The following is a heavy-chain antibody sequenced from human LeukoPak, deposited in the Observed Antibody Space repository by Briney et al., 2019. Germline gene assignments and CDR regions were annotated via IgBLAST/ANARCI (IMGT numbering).Heavy chain of an antibody. CDR2: IRYDGSNK. Sequence: GGSLRLSCAASGFTFSSYGMHWVRQAPGKGLEWVALIRYDGSNKYYADSVKGRFTISRDNAKNTLYLQMNSLRAEDTAVHYCVRAHHPGGWFDPWGQGTLVTVSS. J-gene: IGHJ5*02. CDR1: GFTFSSYG. D-gene: IGHD3-10*01. V-gene: IGHV3-30*02. CDR3: VRAHHPGGWFDP.